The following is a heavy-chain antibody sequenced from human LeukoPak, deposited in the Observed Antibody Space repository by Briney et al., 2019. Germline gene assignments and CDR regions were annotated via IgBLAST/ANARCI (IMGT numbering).Heavy chain of an antibody. CDR1: GYSFTSYY. D-gene: IGHD1-26*01. V-gene: IGHV1-46*01. CDR2: INPSGGST. Sequence: ASVTVSCKPSGYSFTSYYIHWVRLAPGQGLEWMGVINPSGGSTRYAQKFQDRATMTTDMSTSTVYMELSSLRSEDTAVYYGAREGVSGSYLGYWGQGAPVTVAS. CDR3: AREGVSGSYLGY. J-gene: IGHJ4*02.